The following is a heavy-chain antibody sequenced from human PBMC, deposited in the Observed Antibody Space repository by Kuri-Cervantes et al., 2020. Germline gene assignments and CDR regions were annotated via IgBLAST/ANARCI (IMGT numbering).Heavy chain of an antibody. V-gene: IGHV3-33*08. CDR2: IWYDGSNK. CDR3: ARTHTLRYYYGMDV. Sequence: GESLKISCAASGFTFSSYAMSWVRQAPGKGLEWVAVIWYDGSNKYYADSVKGRFTISRDNSKNTLYLQMNSLRAEDTAVYYCARTHTLRYYYGMDVWGQGTTVTVSS. D-gene: IGHD2-2*02. J-gene: IGHJ6*02. CDR1: GFTFSSYA.